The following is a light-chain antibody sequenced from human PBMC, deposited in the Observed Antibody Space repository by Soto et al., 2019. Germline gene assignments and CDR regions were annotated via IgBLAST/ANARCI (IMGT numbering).Light chain of an antibody. CDR2: GAS. J-gene: IGKJ5*01. CDR1: QGIRND. CDR3: LRDQTYPIT. V-gene: IGKV1-6*01. Sequence: AIQMTQSPSSLSASVGDRVTITCRASQGIRNDLGWYHQKPVKAPKLLIYGASRLQSGVPSRFSGSGSGTDFTLTISSLQPEDFATYYCLRDQTYPITFGQGTRLEIK.